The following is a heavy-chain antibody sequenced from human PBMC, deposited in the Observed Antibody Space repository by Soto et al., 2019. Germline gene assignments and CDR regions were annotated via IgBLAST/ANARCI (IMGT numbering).Heavy chain of an antibody. Sequence: GGSLRLSCAASGFTFSSSAMSWVRQAPGKGLEWVSIISDSGGSAYYADSVKGRFTISRDNSKNTLYLQMNSLRAEDTAVYYCARDHTEYCSGGSCYWFDPWGQGTLVTVSS. CDR2: ISDSGGSA. CDR3: ARDHTEYCSGGSCYWFDP. D-gene: IGHD2-15*01. V-gene: IGHV3-23*01. J-gene: IGHJ5*02. CDR1: GFTFSSSA.